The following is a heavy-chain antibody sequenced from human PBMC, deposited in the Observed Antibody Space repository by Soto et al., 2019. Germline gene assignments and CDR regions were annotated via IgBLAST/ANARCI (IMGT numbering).Heavy chain of an antibody. V-gene: IGHV4-30-2*01. D-gene: IGHD2-15*01. J-gene: IGHJ4*02. CDR3: ARGEVVALGY. CDR2: IYHSGST. CDR1: GGSIRSGGSS. Sequence: QLQLQESGSGLVKPSQTLSLTCAVSGGSIRSGGSSWSWIRQPPGKGLEWIGYIYHSGSTDYNPSLKSRVTILVARSKNQFSLKLSSVTAADTAVYYCARGEVVALGYWGQGTLVTVSS.